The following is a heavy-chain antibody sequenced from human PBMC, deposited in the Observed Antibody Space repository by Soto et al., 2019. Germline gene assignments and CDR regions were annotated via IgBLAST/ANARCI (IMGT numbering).Heavy chain of an antibody. J-gene: IGHJ4*02. CDR3: ARAPPRGRYFDWLIFPLGY. D-gene: IGHD3-9*01. CDR2: INWNGRNR. CDR1: GFTLDDYG. V-gene: IGHV3-20*04. Sequence: PGGSLRLSCAASGFTLDDYGMSWVRQVPGKGLEWVAGINWNGRNRDYADSVKGRFTISRDDAKSSLYLQMNSVRPEDTALYYCARAPPRGRYFDWLIFPLGYWGQGTLVTVSS.